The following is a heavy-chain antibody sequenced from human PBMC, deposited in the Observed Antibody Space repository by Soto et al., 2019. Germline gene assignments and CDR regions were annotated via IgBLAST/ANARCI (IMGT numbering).Heavy chain of an antibody. CDR1: GGTFSSYA. D-gene: IGHD2-21*02. CDR2: IIPIFGTA. Sequence: QVQLVQSGAEVKKPGSSVKVSCRASGGTFSSYAISWVRQAPGQGLEWMGGIIPIFGTANYAQKFQGRVTITADESTSTAYMELSSLRSEDTAVYYCAGGGAYCGGDCYSSDYWGQGTLVTVSS. V-gene: IGHV1-69*01. J-gene: IGHJ4*02. CDR3: AGGGAYCGGDCYSSDY.